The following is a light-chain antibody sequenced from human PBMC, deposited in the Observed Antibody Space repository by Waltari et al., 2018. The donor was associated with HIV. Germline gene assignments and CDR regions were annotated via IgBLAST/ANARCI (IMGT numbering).Light chain of an antibody. CDR1: SSNIGSKY. CDR3: AAWDDSLSGRGV. CDR2: RNY. V-gene: IGLV1-47*01. Sequence: QSVLTQPPSASGTPGQRVTISCSGSSSNIGSKYVYWYQQLPGTAPKLLIYRNYQRPSGVPDRFSGSKSGTSASLDISGLRSEDEADYYCAAWDDSLSGRGVFGGGTKLTVL. J-gene: IGLJ2*01.